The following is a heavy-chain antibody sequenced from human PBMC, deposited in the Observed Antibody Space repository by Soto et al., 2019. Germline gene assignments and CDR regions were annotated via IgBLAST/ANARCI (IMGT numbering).Heavy chain of an antibody. CDR2: ISAYNGNT. V-gene: IGHV1-18*01. CDR3: ARGLQQLGTHFDY. CDR1: GYTFTSDG. Sequence: QVQLVQSGAEVKKPGASVKVSCKASGYTFTSDGISWVRQAPGQGLEWMGWISAYNGNTNYAQKLQGRVTMTTDTSTSTADMEMRSLRSADTAVYYCARGLQQLGTHFDYWGQGTLVTVSS. J-gene: IGHJ4*02. D-gene: IGHD6-13*01.